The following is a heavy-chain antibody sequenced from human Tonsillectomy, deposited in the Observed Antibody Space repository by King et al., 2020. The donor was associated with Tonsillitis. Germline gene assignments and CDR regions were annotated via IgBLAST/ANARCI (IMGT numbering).Heavy chain of an antibody. J-gene: IGHJ4*02. D-gene: IGHD6-13*01. V-gene: IGHV3-30*02. Sequence: QVQLVESGGGVVQPGGSLRLSCAASGFTFSSYGMHWVRQAPGKGLEWVAFIRYDESNKYYVDSVKGRFTISRDNSKNTLYLQMNSLRAEDTAVYYCAKVRVRWAPSAGGTDCEYWGQGTLVTVSS. CDR1: GFTFSSYG. CDR2: IRYDESNK. CDR3: AKVRVRWAPSAGGTDCEY.